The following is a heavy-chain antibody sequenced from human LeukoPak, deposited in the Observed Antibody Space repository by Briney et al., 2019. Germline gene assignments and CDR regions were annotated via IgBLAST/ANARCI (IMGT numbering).Heavy chain of an antibody. CDR2: INHSGST. CDR1: GGSFSGYY. CDR3: ARGRPGGSYYYYYGMDV. D-gene: IGHD1-26*01. V-gene: IGHV4-34*01. Sequence: SETLSLTCAVYGGSFSGYYWSWIRQPPGKGLEWIGEINHSGSTNYNPSLKSRVTISVDTSKNQFSLKLSSVTAADTAVYYCARGRPGGSYYYYYGMDVWGKGTTVTVSS. J-gene: IGHJ6*04.